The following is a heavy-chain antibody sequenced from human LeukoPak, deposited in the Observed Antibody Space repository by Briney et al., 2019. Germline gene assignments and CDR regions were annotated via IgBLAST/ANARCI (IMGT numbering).Heavy chain of an antibody. V-gene: IGHV3-30-3*01. CDR2: MSYDRSNK. CDR1: GFTFSSYA. Sequence: GGSLRLSCAASGFTFSSYAMHWVRQAPGKGLEWVAVMSYDRSNKYYADSVKGRFTISRVNSKNTLYLQMNSLRAEDTAVYYCARDHAIVVVPAAPSGAFDIWGQGTMVTVSS. CDR3: ARDHAIVVVPAAPSGAFDI. D-gene: IGHD2-2*01. J-gene: IGHJ3*02.